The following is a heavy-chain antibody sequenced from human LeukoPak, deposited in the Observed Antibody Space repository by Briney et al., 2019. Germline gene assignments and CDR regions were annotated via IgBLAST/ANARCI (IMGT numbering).Heavy chain of an antibody. CDR1: GISFNNYG. D-gene: IGHD5-12*01. Sequence: GGSLRLSCAASGISFNNYGMSWVRQAPGKGLEWVSSLSNGGHHTYYADSVRGRFTISRDNSKNTLYLQMDSLRAADTAVYYCAKVISSYSGYDSYWGQGTLVTVSS. CDR2: LSNGGHHT. CDR3: AKVISSYSGYDSY. V-gene: IGHV3-23*01. J-gene: IGHJ4*02.